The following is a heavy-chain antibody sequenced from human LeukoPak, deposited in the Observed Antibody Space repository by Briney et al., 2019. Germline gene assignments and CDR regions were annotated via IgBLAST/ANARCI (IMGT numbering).Heavy chain of an antibody. V-gene: IGHV4-30-2*01. J-gene: IGHJ4*02. CDR2: IYHSGNT. CDR1: GGSISSGGYY. D-gene: IGHD2-15*01. CDR3: SLGGGTLVDY. Sequence: SQTLSLTCTVSGGSISSGGYYWSWIRQPPGKGLEWIGYIYHSGNTYYNPSLQSRVTISVDRSKNQFSLKLTSVTAADTAVYYCSLGGGTLVDYWGQGTLVTVSS.